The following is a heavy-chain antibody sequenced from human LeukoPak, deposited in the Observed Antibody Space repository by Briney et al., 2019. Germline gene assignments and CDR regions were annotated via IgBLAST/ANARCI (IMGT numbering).Heavy chain of an antibody. V-gene: IGHV1-8*01. J-gene: IGHJ6*03. CDR1: GYTFTSYD. D-gene: IGHD1-26*01. Sequence: GASVKVSCKASGYTFTSYDINWVLQATGQGLEWMGWMNPNSGNTGYAQKFQGRVTMTRNTSISTAYMELSSLRSEDTAVYYCARVPSRRNSRPRGNYYYMDVWGKGTTVTVSS. CDR3: ARVPSRRNSRPRGNYYYMDV. CDR2: MNPNSGNT.